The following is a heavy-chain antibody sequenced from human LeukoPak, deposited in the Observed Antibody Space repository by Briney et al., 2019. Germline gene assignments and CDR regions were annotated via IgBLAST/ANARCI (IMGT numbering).Heavy chain of an antibody. CDR1: GYSFTNYW. D-gene: IGHD5-12*01. J-gene: IGHJ3*02. CDR3: ARHRGDSGYDYRELFGAFDI. CDR2: IYPGDSDT. V-gene: IGHV5-51*01. Sequence: GESLKISCKGSGYSFTNYWIGWVRHMPGKGLEWMGIIYPGDSDTRYSPSFQGQVTISADKSISTAYLQWSSLKASDTAMYYCARHRGDSGYDYRELFGAFDIWGQGTMVTVSS.